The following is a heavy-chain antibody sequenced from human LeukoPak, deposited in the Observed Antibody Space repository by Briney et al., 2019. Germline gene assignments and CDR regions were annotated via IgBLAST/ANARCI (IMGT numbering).Heavy chain of an antibody. J-gene: IGHJ4*02. CDR1: GGSITSSSFY. CDR3: ATTSSWSYSFDS. D-gene: IGHD6-13*01. V-gene: IGHV4-39*01. CDR2: IFYSGST. Sequence: SETLSLTCIVSGGSITSSSFYWGWIRQPPGKGLEWIGSIFYSGSTYYNPSLGSRVSISVDTPKNQFALKLRSVTAADTAVFYCATTSSWSYSFDSWGQGTLVTISS.